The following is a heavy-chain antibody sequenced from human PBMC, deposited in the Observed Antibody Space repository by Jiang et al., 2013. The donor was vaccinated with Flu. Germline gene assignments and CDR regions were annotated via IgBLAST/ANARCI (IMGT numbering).Heavy chain of an antibody. CDR1: GGSISSYY. Sequence: PGLVKPSETLSLTCTVSGGSISSYYWSWIRQPPGRGLEWIGYIYYSGSTNYNPSLKSRVTISVDTSKNQFSLKLSSVTAADTAVYYCARQGWGGEYSRDAFDIWGQGTMVTVSS. J-gene: IGHJ3*02. V-gene: IGHV4-59*08. CDR3: ARQGWGGEYSRDAFDI. D-gene: IGHD5-18*01. CDR2: IYYSGST.